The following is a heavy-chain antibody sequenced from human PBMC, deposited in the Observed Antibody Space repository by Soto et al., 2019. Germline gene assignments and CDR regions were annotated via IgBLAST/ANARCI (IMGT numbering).Heavy chain of an antibody. J-gene: IGHJ3*02. Sequence: EVQLLESGGGLVQPGGSVRLSCAASGFTFNSYAMSWVRQAPGKGLEWVSAISGSGGSTYYADSVKGRFTISRDNTKNTLYLQMNSLRAEDTAVYYCAKDVTMIGTWGAFDIWGQGTMVTVSS. CDR2: ISGSGGST. D-gene: IGHD3-22*01. V-gene: IGHV3-23*01. CDR1: GFTFNSYA. CDR3: AKDVTMIGTWGAFDI.